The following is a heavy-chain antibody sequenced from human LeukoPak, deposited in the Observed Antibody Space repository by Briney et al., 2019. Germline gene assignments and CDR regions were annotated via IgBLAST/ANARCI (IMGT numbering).Heavy chain of an antibody. CDR2: IYYSGST. D-gene: IGHD3-10*01. CDR3: ARRGSGSYSPFDY. CDR1: AGSTSSYY. J-gene: IGHJ4*02. Sequence: SETLSLTCTVSAGSTSSYYWSWVRQPPGRGLEWIGHIYYSGSTNYNPSLKSRVTISVDTSKNQFSLKLRSVTAADTAVYYCARRGSGSYSPFDYWGQGTLVTVSS. V-gene: IGHV4-59*08.